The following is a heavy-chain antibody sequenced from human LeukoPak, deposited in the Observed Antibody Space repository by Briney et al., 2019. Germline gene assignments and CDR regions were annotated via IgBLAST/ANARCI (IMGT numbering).Heavy chain of an antibody. D-gene: IGHD3-22*01. J-gene: IGHJ6*02. CDR2: INHSGST. V-gene: IGHV4-34*01. CDR1: GGSFSGYY. Sequence: SETLSLTCAVYGGSFSGYYWSWIRQPPGEGLEWIGEINHSGSTNYNPSLKSRVTISVDTSKNQFSLKLSSVTAADTAVYYCARGPYYYDSSGYYNYYYYGMDVWGQGTTVTVSS. CDR3: ARGPYYYDSSGYYNYYYYGMDV.